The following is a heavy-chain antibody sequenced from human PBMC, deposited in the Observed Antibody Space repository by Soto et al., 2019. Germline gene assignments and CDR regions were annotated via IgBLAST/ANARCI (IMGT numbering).Heavy chain of an antibody. CDR2: IYSGGST. V-gene: IGHV3-66*01. CDR1: GFIVSSNY. D-gene: IGHD3-10*01. J-gene: IGHJ2*01. CDR3: ARDPLYYYGSGSYYPGYFDL. Sequence: EVQLVESGGGLVQPGWSLRLSCAVSGFIVSSNYMSWVRQAPVKGLEWVSVIYSGGSTYYADSVKGRFTISRDNSKNTLYLQMNSLRAEDTAVYYCARDPLYYYGSGSYYPGYFDLWGRGTLVTVSS.